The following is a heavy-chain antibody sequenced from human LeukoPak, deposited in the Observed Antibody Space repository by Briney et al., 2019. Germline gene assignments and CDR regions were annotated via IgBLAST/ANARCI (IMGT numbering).Heavy chain of an antibody. D-gene: IGHD3-22*01. CDR1: GFIFSSYA. J-gene: IGHJ4*02. V-gene: IGHV3-30*04. Sequence: PGGSLRLSCAASGFIFSSYAMHWVRQAPGKGLEWVAVISYDGSNKYYVDSVKGRFTISRDNSENTVYLQVNSLRAEDTAVYYCAREAQWLLRAGSYYFDYWGQGTLVTVSS. CDR2: ISYDGSNK. CDR3: AREAQWLLRAGSYYFDY.